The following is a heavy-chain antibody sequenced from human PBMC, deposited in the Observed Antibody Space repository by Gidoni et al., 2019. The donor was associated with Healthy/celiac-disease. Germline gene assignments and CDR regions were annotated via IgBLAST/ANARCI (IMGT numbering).Heavy chain of an antibody. J-gene: IGHJ6*02. CDR2: IYYSGST. Sequence: QVQLQESGPGLVKPSQTLSLTCTVSGGSISSGDYYWSWIRQPPGKGLEWIGYIYYSGSTYYNPSLKSRVTISVDTSKNQFSLKLSSVTAADTAVYYCARKYGDSLYYYYGMDVWGQGTTVTVSS. D-gene: IGHD4-17*01. V-gene: IGHV4-30-4*01. CDR3: ARKYGDSLYYYYGMDV. CDR1: GGSISSGDYY.